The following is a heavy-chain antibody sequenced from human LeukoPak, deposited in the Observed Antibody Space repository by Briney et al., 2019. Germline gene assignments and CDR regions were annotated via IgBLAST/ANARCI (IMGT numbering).Heavy chain of an antibody. Sequence: PGGSLRLSCAASGFTFSSYTMNWVRQAPGKGLEWVPSITSNSFYMYYADSVQGRFTISRDNAKNSLHLQMNSLEAEDTAVYYCARAMVGDYLYYSDYWGQGTLVTVSS. V-gene: IGHV3-21*01. CDR1: GFTFSSYT. D-gene: IGHD4-17*01. CDR3: ARAMVGDYLYYSDY. CDR2: ITSNSFYM. J-gene: IGHJ4*02.